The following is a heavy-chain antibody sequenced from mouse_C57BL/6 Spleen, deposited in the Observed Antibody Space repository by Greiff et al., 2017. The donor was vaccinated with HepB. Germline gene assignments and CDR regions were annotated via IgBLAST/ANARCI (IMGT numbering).Heavy chain of an antibody. CDR3: ARGADYYGSSYRFAY. CDR2: ISSGSSTI. V-gene: IGHV5-17*01. CDR1: GFTFSDYG. D-gene: IGHD1-1*01. Sequence: EVKLMESGGGLVKPGGSLKLSCAASGFTFSDYGMHWVRQAPEKGLEWVAYISSGSSTIYYADTVKGRFTISRDNAKNTLFLQMTSLRSEDTAMYYCARGADYYGSSYRFAYWGQGTLVTVSA. J-gene: IGHJ3*01.